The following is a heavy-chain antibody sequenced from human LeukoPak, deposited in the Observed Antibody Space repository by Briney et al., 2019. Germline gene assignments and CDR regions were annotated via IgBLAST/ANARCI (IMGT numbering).Heavy chain of an antibody. CDR2: IYSSGRT. V-gene: IGHV4-4*07. CDR3: ARDYSYPDY. Sequence: SETLSLTCSVSGASISAYHWSWIRQPAGKGLEWIGRIYSSGRTNYIPSLKSRLTMSVDTSKNQFSLKLNSVTAADTAVYYCARDYSYPDYWRQGTLVTVSS. J-gene: IGHJ4*02. D-gene: IGHD5-18*01. CDR1: GASISAYH.